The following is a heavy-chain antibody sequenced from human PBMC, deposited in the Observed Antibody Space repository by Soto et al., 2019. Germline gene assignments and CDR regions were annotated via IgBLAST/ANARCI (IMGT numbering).Heavy chain of an antibody. CDR1: GFTFSKAW. D-gene: IGHD3-10*01. CDR2: ITAKSDGGTT. J-gene: IGHJ4*02. V-gene: IGHV3-15*05. CDR3: TTPNISYYY. Sequence: WGALRLSCAASGFTFSKAWMSWVRQAPGKGLEWVSRITAKSDGGTTDYAAPLKGRFTISRDDSHNTLYLQMSSLKIEDTAVYFCTTPNISYYYWGQGALVPVS.